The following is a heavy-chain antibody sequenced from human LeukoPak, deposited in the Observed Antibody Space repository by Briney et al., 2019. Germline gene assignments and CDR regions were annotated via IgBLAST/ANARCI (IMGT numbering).Heavy chain of an antibody. CDR1: GGTFSSYA. CDR3: ARDVLGYCSGGSCYSDC. Sequence: ASVKVSCKASGGTFSSYAISWVRQAPGQGLEWMGGIIPIFGTANYAQKFQGRVTITADKSTSTAYMELSSLRSEDTAVYYCARDVLGYCSGGSCYSDCWGQGTLVTVSS. J-gene: IGHJ4*02. CDR2: IIPIFGTA. D-gene: IGHD2-15*01. V-gene: IGHV1-69*06.